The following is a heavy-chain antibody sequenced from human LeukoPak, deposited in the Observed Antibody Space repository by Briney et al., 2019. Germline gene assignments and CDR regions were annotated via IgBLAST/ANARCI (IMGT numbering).Heavy chain of an antibody. CDR3: AKDSRSVSQRLTIFEASDYYYYYMDV. CDR2: ISSSSSTI. V-gene: IGHV3-48*01. J-gene: IGHJ6*03. Sequence: QAGGSLRLSCAASGFTFSSYSMNWVCQAPGKGLEWVSYISSSSSTIYYADSVKGRFTISRDNAKNTLYLQMNSLRAEDTAVYYCAKDSRSVSQRLTIFEASDYYYYYMDVWGKGTTVTVSS. D-gene: IGHD3-3*01. CDR1: GFTFSSYS.